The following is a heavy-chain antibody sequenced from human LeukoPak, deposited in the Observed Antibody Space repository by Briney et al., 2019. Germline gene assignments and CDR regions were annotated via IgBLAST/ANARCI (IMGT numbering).Heavy chain of an antibody. CDR2: IWYDGSNK. D-gene: IGHD6-19*01. J-gene: IGHJ4*02. V-gene: IGHV3-33*08. Sequence: PGGSLRLSCTASGFTFSSYAMNWVRQAPGKGLEWVAVIWYDGSNKYYADSVKGRFTISRDNSKNTLYLQMNSLRAEDTAVYYCARSYNSGYDYWGQGTLVTVSS. CDR3: ARSYNSGYDY. CDR1: GFTFSSYA.